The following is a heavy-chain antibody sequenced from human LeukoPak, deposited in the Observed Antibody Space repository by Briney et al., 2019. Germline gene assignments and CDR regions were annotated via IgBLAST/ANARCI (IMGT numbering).Heavy chain of an antibody. CDR1: GGSIRSHENY. CDR3: ARDQGGGLDY. D-gene: IGHD2-15*01. Sequence: PSETLSLTCTVSGGSIRSHENYWSWIRQHPGKGLEWIGYIYHSGSTSYNPSLKSRVTISVDTSRSQFSLKLSSVTAADTAVYYCARDQGGGLDYWGQGTLVTVSS. V-gene: IGHV4-31*03. J-gene: IGHJ4*02. CDR2: IYHSGST.